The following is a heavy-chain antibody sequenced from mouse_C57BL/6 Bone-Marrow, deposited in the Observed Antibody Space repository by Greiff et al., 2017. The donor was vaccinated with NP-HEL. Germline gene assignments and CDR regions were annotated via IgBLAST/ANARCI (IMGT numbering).Heavy chain of an antibody. CDR2: IRNKANGYTT. CDR3: ARSPYYYWYFDV. V-gene: IGHV7-3*01. J-gene: IGHJ1*03. Sequence: EVQLVESGGGLVQPGGSLRLSCAASGFTFTDYYMSWVRQPPGKALEWLGFIRNKANGYTTEYSASVKGRFTISRDNFQSILYLQMNALRAEDSATYYCARSPYYYWYFDVWGTGTTVTVSS. D-gene: IGHD1-1*01. CDR1: GFTFTDYY.